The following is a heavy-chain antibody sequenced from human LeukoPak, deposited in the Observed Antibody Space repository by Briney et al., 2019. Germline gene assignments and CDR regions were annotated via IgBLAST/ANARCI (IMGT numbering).Heavy chain of an antibody. CDR2: ISSSSSYI. Sequence: GGSLRLSCAASGFTFSSYSMNWVRQAPGKGLEWVSSISSSSSYIYYADSVKGRFTISRDNAENSLYLQMNSLRAEDTAVYYCAREAVVPAATHYGMDVWGQGTTVTVSS. CDR1: GFTFSSYS. V-gene: IGHV3-21*01. D-gene: IGHD2-2*01. J-gene: IGHJ6*02. CDR3: AREAVVPAATHYGMDV.